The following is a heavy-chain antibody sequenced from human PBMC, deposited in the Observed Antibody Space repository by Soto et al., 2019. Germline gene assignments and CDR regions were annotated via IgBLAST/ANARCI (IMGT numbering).Heavy chain of an antibody. D-gene: IGHD2-21*02. CDR1: GYTLTELS. V-gene: IGHV1-24*01. CDR3: AAPCGGDCYPAEYFQH. J-gene: IGHJ1*01. Sequence: ASVKVSCKVSGYTLTELSMHWVRQAPGKGLEWMGGFDPEDGETIYAQKFQGRVTMTADESTSTAYMELSSLRSEDTAVYYCAAPCGGDCYPAEYFQHWGQGTLVTVSS. CDR2: FDPEDGET.